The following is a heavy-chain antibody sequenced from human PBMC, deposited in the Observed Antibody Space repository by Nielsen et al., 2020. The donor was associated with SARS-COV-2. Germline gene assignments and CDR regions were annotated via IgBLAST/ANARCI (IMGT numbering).Heavy chain of an antibody. V-gene: IGHV3-33*05. J-gene: IGHJ4*02. Sequence: GGSLRLSCAASGFTFSSYGMHWVRQAPGKGLEWVAVISYDGSNKYYADSVKGRFTISRDNSKNTLYLQMNSLTAEDTAVYFCAKGRNRILVTGTLFDYWGQGTLVTVSS. CDR2: ISYDGSNK. CDR1: GFTFSSYG. D-gene: IGHD6-19*01. CDR3: AKGRNRILVTGTLFDY.